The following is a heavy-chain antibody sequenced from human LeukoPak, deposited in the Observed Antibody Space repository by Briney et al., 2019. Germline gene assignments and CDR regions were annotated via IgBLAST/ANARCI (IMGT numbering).Heavy chain of an antibody. J-gene: IGHJ4*02. Sequence: PGGSLRLSCAASGFIFSSYWMTWVRQAPGKGLEWVANIKQDGSEKHYVGSVKGRFTISRDNAKNSLYLQMNSLRAEDTAVYYCARDSIHPSLYCSTTNCHIEFWGQGTLVTVSS. CDR1: GFIFSSYW. CDR2: IKQDGSEK. CDR3: ARDSIHPSLYCSTTNCHIEF. V-gene: IGHV3-7*01. D-gene: IGHD2-2*02.